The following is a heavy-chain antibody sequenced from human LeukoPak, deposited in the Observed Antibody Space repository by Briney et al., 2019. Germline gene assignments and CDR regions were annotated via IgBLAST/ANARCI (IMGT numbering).Heavy chain of an antibody. D-gene: IGHD6-13*01. Sequence: SETLSLTCTVTGGSVTSYYWSWIRQPPGKGLEWIGNIHYSGSSGSTNYNPSLKSRVTTSVDTSTNQLSLRLSSVTAADTAVYYCARVSDLAAAGTYDYWGQGTLVTVSS. CDR2: IHYSGSSGST. J-gene: IGHJ4*02. CDR3: ARVSDLAAAGTYDY. V-gene: IGHV4-59*02. CDR1: GGSVTSYY.